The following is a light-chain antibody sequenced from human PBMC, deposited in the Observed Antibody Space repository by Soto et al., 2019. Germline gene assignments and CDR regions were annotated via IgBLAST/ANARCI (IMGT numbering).Light chain of an antibody. CDR3: SSYTTVSSPYV. V-gene: IGLV2-14*01. CDR1: SSDVGRYNY. J-gene: IGLJ1*01. CDR2: EVS. Sequence: QSVLTQPASVSGSPGQSITISCAGTSSDVGRYNYVSWYQHHPGKAPKLIIYEVSLRPSGVSSRFSGSKSGYTASLTISGLQADDEADYYCSSYTTVSSPYVFCNGTKLTVL.